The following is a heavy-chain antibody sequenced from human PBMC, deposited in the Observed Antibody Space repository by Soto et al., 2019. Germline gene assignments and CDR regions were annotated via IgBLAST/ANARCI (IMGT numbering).Heavy chain of an antibody. J-gene: IGHJ6*02. V-gene: IGHV5-51*01. D-gene: IGHD6-6*01. CDR1: GYSFTSYW. CDR2: IYPGDSDT. CDR3: ASPGGSSSSQADGMDV. Sequence: GESLKISCKGSGYSFTSYWIGWVRQMPGKGLEWMGIIYPGDSDTRYSPSFQGQVTISADKSISTAYLQWSSLKASDTTMYYCASPGGSSSSQADGMDVWGQGTTVTVSS.